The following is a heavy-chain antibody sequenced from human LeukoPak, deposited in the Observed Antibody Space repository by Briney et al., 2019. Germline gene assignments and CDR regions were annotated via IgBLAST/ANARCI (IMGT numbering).Heavy chain of an antibody. CDR2: IWYDGSNK. Sequence: PGGSLRLSCAASGFTFSSYGMHWVRQAPGKGLEWVAVIWYDGSNKYYADSVKGRFTISRDNSKNTLYLQMNGLRAEDTAVYYCARGSTSVDDYFDYWGQGTLVTVSS. J-gene: IGHJ4*02. D-gene: IGHD6-6*01. CDR3: ARGSTSVDDYFDY. V-gene: IGHV3-33*01. CDR1: GFTFSSYG.